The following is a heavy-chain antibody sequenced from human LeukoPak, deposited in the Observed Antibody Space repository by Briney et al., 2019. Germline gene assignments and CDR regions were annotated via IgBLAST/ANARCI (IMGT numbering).Heavy chain of an antibody. CDR3: ARDGSPYGSGSYFHYYYYGMDV. CDR2: IYHSGSP. V-gene: IGHV4-38-2*02. Sequence: SETLSLTCAVSGYSIRSGYYWGWIRQPPGKGQEWIGSIYHSGSPYYNPSLKSRVTISVDTSKNQFSLKLSSATAADTAVYYCARDGSPYGSGSYFHYYYYGMDVWGKGTTVTVSS. CDR1: GYSIRSGYY. J-gene: IGHJ6*04. D-gene: IGHD3-10*01.